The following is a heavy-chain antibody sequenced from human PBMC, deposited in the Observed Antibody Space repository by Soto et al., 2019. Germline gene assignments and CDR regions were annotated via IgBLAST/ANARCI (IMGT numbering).Heavy chain of an antibody. CDR2: ISSSGSTI. CDR3: AREEQTYYYGMDV. CDR1: GFTFSSYE. J-gene: IGHJ6*02. Sequence: GGSLRLSCAASGFTFSSYEMNWVRQAPGKGLEWVSYISSSGSTIYYADSVKGRFTISRDNAKNSLYLQMNGLRAEDTAVYYCAREEQTYYYGMDVWGQGTTVTVSS. D-gene: IGHD1-1*01. V-gene: IGHV3-48*03.